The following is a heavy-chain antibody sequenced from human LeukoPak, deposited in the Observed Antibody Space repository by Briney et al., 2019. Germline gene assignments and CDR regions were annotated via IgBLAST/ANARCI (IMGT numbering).Heavy chain of an antibody. V-gene: IGHV3-48*04. CDR3: TRAESFCGGDCFS. CDR1: GFTFSSYA. J-gene: IGHJ5*02. Sequence: PGGSLRLSCAASGFTFSSYAMSWIRQAPGKGLEWVSYISSSGSTIFYADSVRGRFTISRDNAKSSLYLQMHGLRADDTALYYCTRAESFCGGDCFSWGQGTLVTVSS. CDR2: ISSSGSTI. D-gene: IGHD2-21*02.